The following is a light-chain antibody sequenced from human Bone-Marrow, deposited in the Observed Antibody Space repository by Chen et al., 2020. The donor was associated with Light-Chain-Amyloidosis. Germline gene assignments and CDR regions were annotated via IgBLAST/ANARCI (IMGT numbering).Light chain of an antibody. CDR1: QSVSSY. Sequence: EIVLTQSPATQSLSPGESATLSRRASQSVSSYLDWYQQKPGQAPRLLMYYASNRATGIPAMFSGSGSGTDFTLTISSLEPEDFAVYYCQQRSNWPPGFTFGPGTTVDIK. CDR3: QQRSNWPPGFT. V-gene: IGKV3-11*01. CDR2: YAS. J-gene: IGKJ3*01.